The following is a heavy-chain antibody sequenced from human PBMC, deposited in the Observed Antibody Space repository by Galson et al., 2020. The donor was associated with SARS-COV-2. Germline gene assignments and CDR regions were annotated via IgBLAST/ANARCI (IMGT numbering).Heavy chain of an antibody. CDR3: ARVQHWSGTYYYYGMDV. D-gene: IGHD3-3*01. CDR1: GGSISSYY. V-gene: IGHV4-59*01. J-gene: IGHJ6*02. CDR2: IYYSGST. Sequence: SETLSLTCTVSGGSISSYYWSWIRQPPGKGLEWIGYIYYSGSTNYNPSLKNRVTISVDTSKNQFSLKLSSVTAADTAVYYCARVQHWSGTYYYYGMDVWGQGTTVTVSS.